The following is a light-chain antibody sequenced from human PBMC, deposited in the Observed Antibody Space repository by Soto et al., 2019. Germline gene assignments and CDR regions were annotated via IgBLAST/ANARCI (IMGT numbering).Light chain of an antibody. J-gene: IGKJ1*01. CDR3: QQYNIDPWT. V-gene: IGKV1-5*03. CDR1: QSISTW. CDR2: KAS. Sequence: DIQMTQSPSTLSASVGDRVTITCRASQSISTWLAWYQQKPGKAPKLLIYKASSLESGVPSRFSGSGSGTEFSLTISSLQPDDFATYYCQQYNIDPWTFGQGTKVEI.